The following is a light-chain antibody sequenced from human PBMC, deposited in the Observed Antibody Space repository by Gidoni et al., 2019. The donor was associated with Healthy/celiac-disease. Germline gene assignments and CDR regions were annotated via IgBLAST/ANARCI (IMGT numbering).Light chain of an antibody. CDR3: QQSYSTPPIT. V-gene: IGKV1-39*01. CDR1: QSISSY. CDR2: AAS. J-gene: IGKJ5*01. Sequence: DIQMTQYPSSLSASVGDRFTITCRASQSISSYLNWYQQRPGKAPKRLIYAASSLQSGVPSRFSGSGSGTDVTLTISSLQHEDFATYYCQQSYSTPPITFGQGTRLEIK.